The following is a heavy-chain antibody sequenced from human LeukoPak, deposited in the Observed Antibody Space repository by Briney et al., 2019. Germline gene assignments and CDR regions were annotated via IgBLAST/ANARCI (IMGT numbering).Heavy chain of an antibody. CDR2: INPNSGGT. D-gene: IGHD2-15*01. V-gene: IGHV1-2*02. Sequence: ASVKVSCKTSGYTFTGYYIHWVRQAPGQGLQWLGWINPNSGGTNYAQNFQGRVTMTRDTSISTAYMELSRLRSDDTAVYYCARPGCSGGSCYSNYWGQGTLVTVSS. J-gene: IGHJ4*02. CDR1: GYTFTGYY. CDR3: ARPGCSGGSCYSNY.